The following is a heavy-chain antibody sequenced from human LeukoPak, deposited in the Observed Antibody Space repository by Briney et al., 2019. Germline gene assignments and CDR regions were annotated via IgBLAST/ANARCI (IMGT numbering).Heavy chain of an antibody. V-gene: IGHV3-23*01. CDR2: ISGSGGST. J-gene: IGHJ4*02. CDR1: VFSLSSYA. CDR3: AKDLYGAYYDFWSGYSPVDY. Sequence: GGSLRLSCAASVFSLSSYAMRWVREAPGKGRGCVSAISGSGGSTHYADSVKGRFTISKDNSKRTLYLQMNSLRAEDTAGYYCAKDLYGAYYDFWSGYSPVDYWGQGALVTVSS. D-gene: IGHD3-3*01.